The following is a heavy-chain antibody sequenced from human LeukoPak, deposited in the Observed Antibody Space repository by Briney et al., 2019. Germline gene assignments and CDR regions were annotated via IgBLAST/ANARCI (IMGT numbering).Heavy chain of an antibody. CDR3: AREYCSDGSCSFDY. V-gene: IGHV5-51*01. J-gene: IGHJ4*02. CDR2: TYPGDSDT. Sequence: GESLKISCKGSGYSFISYWIGWVRQMPGKGLEWMGLTYPGDSDTRYSPSFQGQVTISAGKSISTAYLQWSSLKASDTAMYYCAREYCSDGSCSFDYWGQGTLVTVSS. D-gene: IGHD2-15*01. CDR1: GYSFISYW.